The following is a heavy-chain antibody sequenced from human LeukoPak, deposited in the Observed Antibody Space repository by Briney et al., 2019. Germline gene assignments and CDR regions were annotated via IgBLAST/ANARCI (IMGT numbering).Heavy chain of an antibody. CDR3: AREYYYDSSGTFTYFDY. V-gene: IGHV1-18*01. Sequence: ASVKVSCKASGYTFTSYGISWVRQAPGQGLEWMGWISAYNGNTNYAQKLQGRVTMTTDTSTSTAYVELRSLRSDDTAVYYCAREYYYDSSGTFTYFDYWGQGTLVTVSS. D-gene: IGHD3-22*01. J-gene: IGHJ4*02. CDR2: ISAYNGNT. CDR1: GYTFTSYG.